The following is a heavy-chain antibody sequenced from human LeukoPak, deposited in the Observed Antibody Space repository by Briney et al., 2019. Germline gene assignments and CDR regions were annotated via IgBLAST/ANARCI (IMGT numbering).Heavy chain of an antibody. V-gene: IGHV4-59*01. Sequence: SETLSLTFTCSGDSMRGYYWSWVRQPPGRGLEWLGYIYSSGSTYYNPSLKSRVSISVATSKNQFSLKLSSVTAADTAVYFCARYVSSRLDYWGQGTLVTVSS. D-gene: IGHD2-2*01. CDR2: IYSSGST. CDR1: GDSMRGYY. J-gene: IGHJ4*02. CDR3: ARYVSSRLDY.